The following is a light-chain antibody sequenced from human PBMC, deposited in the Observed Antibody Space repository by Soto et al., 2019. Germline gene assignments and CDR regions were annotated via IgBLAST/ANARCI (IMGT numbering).Light chain of an antibody. CDR2: GAS. J-gene: IGKJ1*01. CDR3: QQFDHSPWT. CDR1: QSVSSSY. V-gene: IGKV3-20*01. Sequence: ELVFTQSPATLSLSPGERATLSCRASQSVSSSYLAWYQQKTGQAPRLLIYGASSRATGSPDRFSGSGSGTDFTLTISGLEAEDFAVYYCQQFDHSPWTFGQGTKVDIK.